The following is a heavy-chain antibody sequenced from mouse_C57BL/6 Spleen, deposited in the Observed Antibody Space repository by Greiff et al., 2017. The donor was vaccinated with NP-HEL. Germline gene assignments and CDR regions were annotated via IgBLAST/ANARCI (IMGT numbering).Heavy chain of an antibody. J-gene: IGHJ2*01. D-gene: IGHD1-1*01. CDR3: ARSHYGSTPFDY. CDR1: GYTFTSYW. V-gene: IGHV1-52*01. CDR2: IDPSDSET. Sequence: QVQLQQPGAELVRPGSSVKLSCKASGYTFTSYWMHWVKQRPIQGLEWIGNIDPSDSETHYNQKFKDKATLTVDKSSSTAYMQLSSLTSEDSAVYYCARSHYGSTPFDYWGQGTTLTVSS.